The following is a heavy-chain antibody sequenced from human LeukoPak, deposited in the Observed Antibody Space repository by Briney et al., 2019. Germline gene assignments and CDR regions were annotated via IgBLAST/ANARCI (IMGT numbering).Heavy chain of an antibody. Sequence: GASVKVSCKVSGYTLTELSMHWVRQAPGKGLEWMGGFDPIYAETIYAERFLDRVTMTEDTSVDTAYMELSSLQSDDTAVYYCATTQSYASGSRGYDYWGQGTLVTVSS. D-gene: IGHD3-10*01. J-gene: IGHJ4*02. V-gene: IGHV1-24*01. CDR1: GYTLTELS. CDR2: FDPIYAET. CDR3: ATTQSYASGSRGYDY.